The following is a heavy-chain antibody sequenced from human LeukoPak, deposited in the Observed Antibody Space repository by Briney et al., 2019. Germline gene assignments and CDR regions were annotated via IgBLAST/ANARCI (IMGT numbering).Heavy chain of an antibody. CDR2: IYGSGST. V-gene: IGHV4-4*07. D-gene: IGHD3-10*01. Sequence: SQTLSLTCTVSGGSIRSYWSWIRQPAGKGLEWIGRIYGSGSTDYNPSLKSRVTMSIDTSKNQFSLNLISVTAADTAVYYCARDSGTTGEVKFDPWGQGTLVTVSS. CDR1: GGSIRSY. CDR3: ARDSGTTGEVKFDP. J-gene: IGHJ5*02.